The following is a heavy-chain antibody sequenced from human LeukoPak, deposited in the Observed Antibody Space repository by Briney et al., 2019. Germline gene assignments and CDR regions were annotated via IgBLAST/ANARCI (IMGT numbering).Heavy chain of an antibody. Sequence: GGSLRLSCAASGFTFSSYWMSWVRQAPGKGLEWVANIKQDGSEKYYVDSVKGRFTISRDNAKNSLYLQMNSLRAEDTAVYYCARLATYSSGRDYYYMDVWGKGTTVTVSS. CDR3: ARLATYSSGRDYYYMDV. CDR2: IKQDGSEK. CDR1: GFTFSSYW. D-gene: IGHD6-19*01. V-gene: IGHV3-7*01. J-gene: IGHJ6*03.